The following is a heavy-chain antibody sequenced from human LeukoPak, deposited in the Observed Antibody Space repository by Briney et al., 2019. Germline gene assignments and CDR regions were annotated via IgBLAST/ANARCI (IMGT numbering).Heavy chain of an antibody. V-gene: IGHV1-2*02. CDR2: INPNSGGT. Sequence: GASVKVSCKASGYTFTGYYMHWVRQAPGQGLEWMGWINPNSGGTNYAQKFQGRVTMTRDTSISTAYMELSRLRSDDTAVYYCARDVGGCSSTSCYNDYSNYYPTNWFGPWGQGTLVTVSS. D-gene: IGHD2-2*01. J-gene: IGHJ5*02. CDR3: ARDVGGCSSTSCYNDYSNYYPTNWFGP. CDR1: GYTFTGYY.